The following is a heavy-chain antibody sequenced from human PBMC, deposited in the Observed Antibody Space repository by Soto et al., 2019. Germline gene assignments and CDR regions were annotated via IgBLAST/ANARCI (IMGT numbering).Heavy chain of an antibody. CDR2: IGTAGDT. Sequence: GGSLRLSCAASGFTFSSYDMHWVRQATGKGLEWVSAIGTAGDTYYPGSVKGRFTISRENAKNSLYLQMNSLRAEDTAVYYCARGSGKLWFGELSYFDYWGQGTLVTVSS. CDR1: GFTFSSYD. J-gene: IGHJ4*02. D-gene: IGHD3-10*01. V-gene: IGHV3-13*01. CDR3: ARGSGKLWFGELSYFDY.